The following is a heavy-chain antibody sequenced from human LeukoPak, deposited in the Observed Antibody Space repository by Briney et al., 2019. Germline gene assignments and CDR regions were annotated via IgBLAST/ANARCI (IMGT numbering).Heavy chain of an antibody. D-gene: IGHD3-22*01. V-gene: IGHV3-23*01. CDR1: GFTFSSYA. J-gene: IGHJ4*02. CDR3: AKDHETYYYDSSGPGEYYFDY. Sequence: GGSLRLSCAASGFTFSSYAMSWVRQAPGKGLEWVSAISGSGGSTYYADSVKGRFTISRDNSKNTLYLQMNSLRAEDTAAYYCAKDHETYYYDSSGPGEYYFDYWGQGTLVTVSS. CDR2: ISGSGGST.